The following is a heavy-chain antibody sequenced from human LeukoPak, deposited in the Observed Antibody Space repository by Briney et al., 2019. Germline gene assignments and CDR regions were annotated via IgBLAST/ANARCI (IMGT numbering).Heavy chain of an antibody. CDR1: RGSISSGGYY. D-gene: IGHD4-17*01. CDR3: ARDYGDYWGKVAFDI. Sequence: TASETLSLTCTVSRGSISSGGYYWSWIRQPPGKGLEWIGYIYHGGNAYYNPSLKSRVTISVDRSKNQFSLQLSSVTAADTAVYYCARDYGDYWGKVAFDIWGQGTMVTVSS. V-gene: IGHV4-30-2*01. J-gene: IGHJ3*02. CDR2: IYHGGNA.